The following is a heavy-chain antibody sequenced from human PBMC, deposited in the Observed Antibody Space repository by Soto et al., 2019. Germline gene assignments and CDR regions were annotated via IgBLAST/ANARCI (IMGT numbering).Heavy chain of an antibody. CDR3: AREEGAAFYYDGMDV. Sequence: EVQLVESGGGLVQPGGSLRLSCAASGFTFSSYWMHWVRQAPGKGLVWVSRINSDARSTSYADSVKGRFTISRDNAKNTLYLHMNSLRAEDTAVYYCAREEGAAFYYDGMDVWGQGTTVTVSS. J-gene: IGHJ6*02. CDR2: INSDARST. CDR1: GFTFSSYW. V-gene: IGHV3-74*01.